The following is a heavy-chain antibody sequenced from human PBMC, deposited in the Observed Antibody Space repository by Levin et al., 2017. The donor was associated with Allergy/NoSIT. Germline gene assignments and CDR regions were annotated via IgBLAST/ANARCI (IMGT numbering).Heavy chain of an antibody. Sequence: GGSLRLSCSASEFSFSTHAMHWVRQAPGKGLEYVSGINSNGGITYYADSVKGRFTISRDNSNNTLYLQMSSLRTEDTAVYYCVRLSVAVAGNNWFDPWGQGTLVTVSS. V-gene: IGHV3-64D*08. CDR2: INSNGGIT. D-gene: IGHD6-19*01. J-gene: IGHJ5*02. CDR3: VRLSVAVAGNNWFDP. CDR1: EFSFSTHA.